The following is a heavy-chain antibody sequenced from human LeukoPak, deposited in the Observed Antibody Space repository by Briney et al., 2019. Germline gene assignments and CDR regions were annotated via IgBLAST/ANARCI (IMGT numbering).Heavy chain of an antibody. CDR3: ASPRLLRFLADDAFDI. Sequence: PGGSLRLSCAASGFTFSDYYMSWIRQAPGKGLEWVSYISSSGSTIYYADSVKGRFTISRGNAKNSLYLQMNSLRAEDTAVYYCASPRLLRFLADDAFDIWGQGTMVTVSS. CDR1: GFTFSDYY. CDR2: ISSSGSTI. V-gene: IGHV3-11*01. J-gene: IGHJ3*02. D-gene: IGHD3-3*01.